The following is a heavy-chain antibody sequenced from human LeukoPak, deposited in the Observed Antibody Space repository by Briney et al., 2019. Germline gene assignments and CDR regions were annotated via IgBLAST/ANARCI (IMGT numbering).Heavy chain of an antibody. CDR1: GGSISSSSYY. CDR3: ARRGGSGRSFDY. CDR2: IYSSGST. J-gene: IGHJ4*02. V-gene: IGHV4-39*01. Sequence: SETLSLTCTVSGGSISSSSYYWGWIRQPPGKGLEWIGSIYSSGSTYYNPSLKSRVTISVDTSKNQFPLNLSSVPASDTAVYYCARRGGSGRSFDYWDQGILVTVSS. D-gene: IGHD3-10*01.